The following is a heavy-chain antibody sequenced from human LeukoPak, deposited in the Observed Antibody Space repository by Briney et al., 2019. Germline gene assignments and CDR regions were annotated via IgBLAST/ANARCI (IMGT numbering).Heavy chain of an antibody. CDR1: GGSISNSY. D-gene: IGHD5-24*01. CDR3: ARRASRENYFDY. CDR2: ISYSGTT. V-gene: IGHV4-59*08. J-gene: IGHJ4*02. Sequence: SETLSLTCTVSGGSISNSYWNWIRQPPGKGLEWIGYISYSGTTNSNPSLKSRVTLSVDTSKNEFSLKLSSVTAADMAVYYCARRASRENYFDYWGQGTLVTVSS.